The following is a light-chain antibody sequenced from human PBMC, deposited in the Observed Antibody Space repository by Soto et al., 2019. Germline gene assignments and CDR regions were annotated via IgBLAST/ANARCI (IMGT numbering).Light chain of an antibody. CDR3: YSYTSSSTYV. V-gene: IGLV2-14*03. CDR2: DVS. J-gene: IGLJ1*01. Sequence: QSALTQPASVSGSPGQSITISCTGTSSDVGGYNYVSWYQQHPAKAPKVMIYDVSNRPSGVSNRLSGSKSGNTASLTISWLHAEDEADYYCYSYTSSSTYVFGTGTKLTVL. CDR1: SSDVGGYNY.